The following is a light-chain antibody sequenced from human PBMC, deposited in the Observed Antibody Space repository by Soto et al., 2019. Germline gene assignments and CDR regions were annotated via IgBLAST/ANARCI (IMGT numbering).Light chain of an antibody. CDR2: GTS. J-gene: IGKJ1*01. CDR1: QRVSSNY. Sequence: EIVLTQSPGTLSLSPGERATLSCRASQRVSSNYLAWYQQKPGQAPRLLIHGTSSRAAGIPDNFSGSGSGTDFTLVISRLEPHDFAVYYCQQYGSSPWTVGQGTKVDTK. V-gene: IGKV3-20*01. CDR3: QQYGSSPWT.